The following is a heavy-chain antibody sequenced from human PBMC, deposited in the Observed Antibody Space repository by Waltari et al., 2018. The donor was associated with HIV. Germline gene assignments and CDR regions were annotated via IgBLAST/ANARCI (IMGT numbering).Heavy chain of an antibody. CDR2: INHGGDT. CDR3: ARRGSSASPLTL. V-gene: IGHV4-34*01. Sequence: QVQLQQWGAGLLKPSETLSLTCSVYGGSFTNFYWNWIRQTPDEGLQWIGEINHGGDTNVNPSLKSRVIMSIDTSKYEISLNWTSVSVADTALYFCARRGSSASPLTLWGRGSRVTVSS. J-gene: IGHJ4*02. D-gene: IGHD3-10*01. CDR1: GGSFTNFY.